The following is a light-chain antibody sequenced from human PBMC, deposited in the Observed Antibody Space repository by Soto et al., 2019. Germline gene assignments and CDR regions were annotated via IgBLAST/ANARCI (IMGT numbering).Light chain of an antibody. J-gene: IGKJ5*01. CDR3: QQNGSLPIT. CDR1: QSLSGGY. V-gene: IGKV3-20*01. Sequence: EIVLTQSPGTLSLSPGERATLSCRASQSLSGGYLAWFQQKPGQTPRLLIYSASNRATGIPDRFSGSESGTDFTLTISRLEPEAFVVYYCQQNGSLPITFGQGTRLEIK. CDR2: SAS.